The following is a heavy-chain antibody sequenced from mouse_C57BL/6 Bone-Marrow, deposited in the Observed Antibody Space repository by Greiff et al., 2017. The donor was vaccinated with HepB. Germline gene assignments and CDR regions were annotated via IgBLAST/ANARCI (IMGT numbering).Heavy chain of an antibody. V-gene: IGHV5-9-1*02. D-gene: IGHD1-1*01. CDR1: GFTFSSYA. CDR3: TRVYYYGSSYVEDFDY. J-gene: IGHJ2*01. Sequence: EVKLMESGEGLVKPGGSLKLSCAASGFTFSSYAMSWVRQTPEKRLEWVAYISSGGDYIYYADTVKGRFTIARDNARNTLYLQMSSLKSEDTAMYYCTRVYYYGSSYVEDFDYWGQGTTLTVSS. CDR2: ISSGGDYI.